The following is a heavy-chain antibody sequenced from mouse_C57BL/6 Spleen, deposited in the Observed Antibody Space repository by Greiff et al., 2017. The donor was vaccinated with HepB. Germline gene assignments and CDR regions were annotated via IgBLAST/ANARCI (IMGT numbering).Heavy chain of an antibody. CDR1: GYAFSSSW. CDR2: IYPGDGDT. J-gene: IGHJ3*01. D-gene: IGHD1-1*01. V-gene: IGHV1-82*01. Sequence: QVQLKESGPELVKPGASVKISCKASGYAFSSSWMNWVKQRPGKGLEWIGRIYPGDGDTNYNGKFKGKATLTADKSSSTAYMQLSSLTSEDSAVYFCSYGSSSFFAYWGQGTLVTVSA. CDR3: SYGSSSFFAY.